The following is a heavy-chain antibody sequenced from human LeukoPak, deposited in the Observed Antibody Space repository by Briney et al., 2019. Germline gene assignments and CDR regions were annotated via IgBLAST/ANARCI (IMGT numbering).Heavy chain of an antibody. CDR3: ARDLLPKNSSSRREDY. V-gene: IGHV3-7*01. CDR1: GFTFSSYW. CDR2: IKQDGSEK. Sequence: PGGSLRLSCAASGFTFSSYWMSWVRQAPGKGLEWVANIKQDGSEKYYVDSVKGRFTISRDNAKNSLYLQMNSLRAEDTAVYYCARDLLPKNSSSRREDYWGQGTLVTVSS. J-gene: IGHJ4*02. D-gene: IGHD6-6*01.